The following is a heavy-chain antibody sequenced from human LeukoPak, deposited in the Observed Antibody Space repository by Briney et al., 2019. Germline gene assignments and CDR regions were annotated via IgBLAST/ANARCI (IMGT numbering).Heavy chain of an antibody. D-gene: IGHD6-13*01. J-gene: IGHJ4*02. CDR3: ARGAYSRYFDY. V-gene: IGHV3-53*01. Sequence: GGSLRLSCAASGYTVSSHYMSWVRQAPGQGLECVSVIHSGGTTYYADSLKGRFTISRDNSKNTLYLQMNSLRAEDTAVYYCARGAYSRYFDYWGQGTLLTVSS. CDR2: IHSGGTT. CDR1: GYTVSSHY.